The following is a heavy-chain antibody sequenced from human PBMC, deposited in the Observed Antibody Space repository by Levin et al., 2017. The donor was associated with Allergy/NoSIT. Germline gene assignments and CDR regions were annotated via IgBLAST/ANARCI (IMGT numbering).Heavy chain of an antibody. Sequence: PGGSLRLSCAVSGYSINNGYYWVWIRQPPGQGLEWIGSAYYDEDPYYNPSLKSRVTISVDTSKNQFSLKLTSVTAADTAIYYCAGQYYDSSGYSSFDYWGQGTLVTVSS. CDR3: AGQYYDSSGYSSFDY. J-gene: IGHJ4*01. V-gene: IGHV4-38-2*01. D-gene: IGHD3-22*01. CDR2: AYYDEDP. CDR1: GYSINNGYY.